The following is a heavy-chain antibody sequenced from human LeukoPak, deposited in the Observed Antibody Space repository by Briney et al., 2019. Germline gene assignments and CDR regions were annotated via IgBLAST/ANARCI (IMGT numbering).Heavy chain of an antibody. J-gene: IGHJ6*03. CDR1: GFTFDDYT. CDR2: ISWDGGST. V-gene: IGHV3-43*01. Sequence: PGGSLRLSCAASGFTFDDYTMHWVRQAPGKGLEWVSLISWDGGSTYYADSVKGRFTISRDNSKNSLYLQMNSLGTEDTALYYCAKDRRDGDYYYYYYMDVWGKGTTVTVSS. CDR3: AKDRRDGDYYYYYYMDV. D-gene: IGHD4-17*01.